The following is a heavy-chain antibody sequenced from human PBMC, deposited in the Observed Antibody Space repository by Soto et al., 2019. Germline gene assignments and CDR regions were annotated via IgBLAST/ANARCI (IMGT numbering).Heavy chain of an antibody. V-gene: IGHV3-30*18. J-gene: IGHJ6*01. CDR2: ISYDGSNK. Sequence: QVQLVESGGGVVQPGRSLRLSCAASGFTFSSYGMHWVRQAPGKGLEWVAVISYDGSNKYYADSVKGRFTISRDNSKNTLYLQMNSLRAEDTAVYYCAKDLSSTWNYYYGMDVW. D-gene: IGHD1-1*01. CDR3: AKDLSSTWNYYYGMDV. CDR1: GFTFSSYG.